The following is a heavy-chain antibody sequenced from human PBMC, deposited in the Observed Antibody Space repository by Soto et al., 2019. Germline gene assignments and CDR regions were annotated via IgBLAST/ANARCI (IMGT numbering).Heavy chain of an antibody. CDR3: ASSVPASSTTAYYFDY. D-gene: IGHD4-17*01. V-gene: IGHV3-30-3*01. CDR2: ISYDGSNK. CDR1: GFTFSSYA. Sequence: QVQLVESGGGVVQPGRSLRLPCAASGFTFSSYAMHWVRQAPGKGLEWVAVISYDGSNKYYADSVKGRFTISRDNSKNTLYLQMNSLRAEDTAVYYCASSVPASSTTAYYFDYWGQGTLVTVSS. J-gene: IGHJ4*02.